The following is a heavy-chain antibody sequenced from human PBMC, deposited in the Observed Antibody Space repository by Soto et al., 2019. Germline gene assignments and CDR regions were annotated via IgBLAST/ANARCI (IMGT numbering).Heavy chain of an antibody. D-gene: IGHD6-19*01. CDR2: ISGSGGTT. CDR1: GFAFSSYA. V-gene: IGHV3-23*01. J-gene: IGHJ4*02. CDR3: AQNGQWLATPPVA. Sequence: PGGSLRLSCAASGFAFSSYAMNWVRQAPGKGLEWVSAISGSGGTTFYADSVKGRFSISRDNSKNMLHLQMNSLRAEDTAVYYCAQNGQWLATPPVAWGQGSLVTVSS.